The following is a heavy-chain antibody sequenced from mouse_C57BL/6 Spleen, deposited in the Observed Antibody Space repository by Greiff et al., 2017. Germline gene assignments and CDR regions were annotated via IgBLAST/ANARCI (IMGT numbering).Heavy chain of an antibody. CDR1: GYTFTSYW. Sequence: QVQLQQPGAELVKPGASVKLSCKASGYTFTSYWMQWVKQRPGQGLEWIGEIVPSDSSTNYNQKFKGKSTLTVAKSSTTAYMQLSSLTSEDSAVYYCARSWNYYDSSYGYFDYWGQGTTLTVSS. CDR2: IVPSDSST. J-gene: IGHJ2*01. D-gene: IGHD1-1*01. CDR3: ARSWNYYDSSYGYFDY. V-gene: IGHV1-50*01.